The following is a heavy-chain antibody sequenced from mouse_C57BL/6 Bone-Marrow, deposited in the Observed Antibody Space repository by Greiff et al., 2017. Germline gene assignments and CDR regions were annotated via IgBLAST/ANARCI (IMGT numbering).Heavy chain of an antibody. CDR1: GYTFTDYY. CDR2: INPNNGGT. J-gene: IGHJ4*01. Sequence: EVQLQQSGPELVKPGASVKISCKASGYTFTDYYMNWVKQSHGKSLEWIGDINPNNGGTSYNQKFKGKATLTVDKSSSTAYMELRSLTSEDSAVYYCARRQLRPPYYYAMDYWGQGTSVTVSS. CDR3: ARRQLRPPYYYAMDY. D-gene: IGHD3-2*02. V-gene: IGHV1-26*01.